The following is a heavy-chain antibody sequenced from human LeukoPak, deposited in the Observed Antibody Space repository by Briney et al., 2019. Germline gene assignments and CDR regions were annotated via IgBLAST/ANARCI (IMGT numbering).Heavy chain of an antibody. CDR1: GGSFSGYY. V-gene: IGHV4-34*01. J-gene: IGHJ6*03. D-gene: IGHD2-2*02. Sequence: SGTLSLTCAVYGGSFSGYYWSWIRQPPGKGLEWIGEINHSGSTNYNPSLKSRVTISVDTSKNQFSLKLSSVTAADTAVYYCARLRLGYCSSTSCYRRVGYYYMDVWGKGTTVTVSS. CDR3: ARLRLGYCSSTSCYRRVGYYYMDV. CDR2: INHSGST.